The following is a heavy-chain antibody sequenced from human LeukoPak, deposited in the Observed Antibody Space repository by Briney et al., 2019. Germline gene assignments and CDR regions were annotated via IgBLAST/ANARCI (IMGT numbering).Heavy chain of an antibody. J-gene: IGHJ4*02. CDR3: ARGRDLVVVVDFDY. CDR2: MNPNSGNT. Sequence: ASVKVSCKASGYTFTSYDINWVRHATGPGLEWMGWMNPNSGNTGYAQKFQGRVTMTRNTSISTAYMELSSLRSEDTAVYYCARGRDLVVVVDFDYWGQGTLVTVSS. D-gene: IGHD2-15*01. CDR1: GYTFTSYD. V-gene: IGHV1-8*01.